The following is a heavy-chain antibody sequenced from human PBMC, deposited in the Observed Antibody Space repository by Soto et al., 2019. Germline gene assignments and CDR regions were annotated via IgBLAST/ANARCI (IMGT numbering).Heavy chain of an antibody. CDR2: ISYDGSNK. D-gene: IGHD5-18*01. V-gene: IGHV3-30-3*01. J-gene: IGHJ4*02. Sequence: GGSLRLSCAASGFTFSSYAMHWVRQAPGKGLEWVAVISYDGSNKYYADSVKGRFTISRDNSKNTLYLQMNSLRAEDTAVYYCARVPGIQLWLRYFDYWGQGTLVTVSS. CDR3: ARVPGIQLWLRYFDY. CDR1: GFTFSSYA.